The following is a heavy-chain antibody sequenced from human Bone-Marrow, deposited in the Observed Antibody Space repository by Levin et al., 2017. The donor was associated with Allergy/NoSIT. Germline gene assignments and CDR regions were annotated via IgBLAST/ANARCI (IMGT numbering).Heavy chain of an antibody. Sequence: GGSLRLSCAASGFTFSSYAMSWVRQAPGKGLEWVSAISGSGGSTYYADSVKGRFTISRDNSKNTLYLQMNSLRAEDTAVYYCAKEADIVVVPAALGSWFDPWGQGTLVTVSS. CDR2: ISGSGGST. CDR3: AKEADIVVVPAALGSWFDP. D-gene: IGHD2-2*01. CDR1: GFTFSSYA. J-gene: IGHJ5*02. V-gene: IGHV3-23*01.